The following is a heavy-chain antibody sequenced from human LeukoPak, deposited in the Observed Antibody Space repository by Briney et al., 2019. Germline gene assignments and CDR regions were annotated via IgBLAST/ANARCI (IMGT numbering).Heavy chain of an antibody. Sequence: ASVKVSCKASGYTFTSYYMHWVRQAPGQGLEWMGWINPNSGGTNYAQKFQGRVTMTRDTSISTAYMELSRLRSDDTAVYYCARDFTTYYYDSSGYYDVAFDIWGQGTMVTVSS. D-gene: IGHD3-22*01. CDR2: INPNSGGT. V-gene: IGHV1-2*02. CDR3: ARDFTTYYYDSSGYYDVAFDI. CDR1: GYTFTSYY. J-gene: IGHJ3*02.